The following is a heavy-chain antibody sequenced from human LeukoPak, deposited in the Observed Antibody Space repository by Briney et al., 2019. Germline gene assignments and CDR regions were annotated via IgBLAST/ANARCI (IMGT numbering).Heavy chain of an antibody. J-gene: IGHJ4*02. CDR1: GYTFTGYY. Sequence: ASVTVSCTASGYTFTGYYMHWVRQAPGQGLEWMGWINPNSGGTNYAQKFQGRVTMTRGTPISTAYMELSRLRSDDTAVYYCARGGDSSGYIQTDYWGQGTLVTVSS. D-gene: IGHD3-22*01. CDR2: INPNSGGT. CDR3: ARGGDSSGYIQTDY. V-gene: IGHV1-2*02.